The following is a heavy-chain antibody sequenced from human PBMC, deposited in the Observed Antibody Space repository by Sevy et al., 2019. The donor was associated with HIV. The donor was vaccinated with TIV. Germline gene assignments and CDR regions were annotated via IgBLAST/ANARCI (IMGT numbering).Heavy chain of an antibody. CDR3: AKGDNWNEANDY. Sequence: GGSLRLSCAASGFTFSSYAMSWVRQAPGKGLEWVSAISGSGGSTYYADSVKGRFTISGDNSKNTLYLQMNSLRAEDTVVYYCAKGDNWNEANDYWGQGTLVTVSS. CDR2: ISGSGGST. D-gene: IGHD1-20*01. V-gene: IGHV3-23*01. CDR1: GFTFSSYA. J-gene: IGHJ4*02.